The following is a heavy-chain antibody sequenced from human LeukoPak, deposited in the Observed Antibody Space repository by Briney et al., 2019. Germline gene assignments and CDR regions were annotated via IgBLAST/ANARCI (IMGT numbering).Heavy chain of an antibody. V-gene: IGHV3-7*01. CDR3: ARDFRHGMDV. Sequence: PGGSLRLSCAASGFTFSSYEMNWVRQAPGKGLEWVANIKRDGSEKYYVDSVKGRFTISRDNAKNSLYLQMNSLRAEEAAVYYCARDFRHGMDVWGQGTTVTVSS. CDR1: GFTFSSYE. J-gene: IGHJ6*02. CDR2: IKRDGSEK.